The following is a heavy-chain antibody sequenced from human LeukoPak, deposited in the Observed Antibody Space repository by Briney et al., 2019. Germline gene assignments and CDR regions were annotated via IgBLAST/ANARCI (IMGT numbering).Heavy chain of an antibody. D-gene: IGHD3-10*01. CDR1: GFTFSRYW. CDR3: ARDGPYGSGSYYEV. Sequence: GGSLRLSCAASGFTFSRYWMSWVRQAPGKGLEWVANIKQDGSEKYYVDSVKGRFTISRDNAKNSLYLQMNSLRAEDTAVYYCARDGPYGSGSYYEVWGQGTLVTVSS. J-gene: IGHJ4*02. V-gene: IGHV3-7*01. CDR2: IKQDGSEK.